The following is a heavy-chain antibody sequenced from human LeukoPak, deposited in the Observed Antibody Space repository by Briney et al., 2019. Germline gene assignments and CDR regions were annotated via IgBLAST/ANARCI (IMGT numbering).Heavy chain of an antibody. V-gene: IGHV4-59*01. D-gene: IGHD1-26*01. Sequence: PSETLSLTCTVSGGSISSYYWSWIRQPPGKGLEWIGYIYYSGSTNYNPSLKSRVTISVDTSKNQFSLKLSSVTAADTAVYYCARVSGSYSSWFDPWGQGTLVTVSS. J-gene: IGHJ5*02. CDR2: IYYSGST. CDR3: ARVSGSYSSWFDP. CDR1: GGSISSYY.